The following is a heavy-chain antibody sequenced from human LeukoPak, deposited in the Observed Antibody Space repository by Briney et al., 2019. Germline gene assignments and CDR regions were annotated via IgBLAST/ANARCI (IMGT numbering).Heavy chain of an antibody. CDR2: TYYGSKWNN. J-gene: IGHJ4*02. CDR3: TRGRNSAFDY. CDR1: GDSVSSNGVA. Sequence: SQTLSLTCAISGDSVSSNGVAWNWIRQSPSRGLEWLGRTYYGSKWNNDYALSAKSRITINPDTSKNQFSLQLNSVTPEDTAVYYCTRGRNSAFDYWGQGTLVTVSS. D-gene: IGHD1-14*01. V-gene: IGHV6-1*01.